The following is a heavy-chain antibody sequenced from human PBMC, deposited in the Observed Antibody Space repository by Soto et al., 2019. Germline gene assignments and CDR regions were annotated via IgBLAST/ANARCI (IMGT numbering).Heavy chain of an antibody. D-gene: IGHD3-10*01. Sequence: QVQLVQSGAEVKKPGSSVKVACKASGGTFSPYTINWVRQAPGQVREWMGRIIPFLGVTNYAQKFQARVTITEDKSTTTAYLELCGLRFEDTAVYYCARDSERSVSTWSFGGFWGRGTLVTVSS. V-gene: IGHV1-69*08. CDR1: GGTFSPYT. J-gene: IGHJ4*02. CDR3: ARDSERSVSTWSFGGF. CDR2: IIPFLGVT.